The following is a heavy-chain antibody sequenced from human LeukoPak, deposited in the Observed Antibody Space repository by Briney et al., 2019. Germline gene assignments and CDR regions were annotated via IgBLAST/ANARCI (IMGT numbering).Heavy chain of an antibody. CDR1: GFTFSGYI. Sequence: PGTSLRLSYAASGFTFSGYIFHWVRQAPGQGLEWVTVISYDGTGPHYADSVKGRFTISRDNAMNTVYLQMNSLRPEDTAVYYCARQNPATSGLNYWGQGALLTVSS. CDR3: ARQNPATSGLNY. CDR2: ISYDGTGP. D-gene: IGHD2-15*01. V-gene: IGHV3-30*03. J-gene: IGHJ4*02.